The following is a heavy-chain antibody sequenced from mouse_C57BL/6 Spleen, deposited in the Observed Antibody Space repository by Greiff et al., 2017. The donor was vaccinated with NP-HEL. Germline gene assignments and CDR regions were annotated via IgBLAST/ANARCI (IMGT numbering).Heavy chain of an antibody. CDR3: ARGGLSSYPYAMDY. Sequence: EVQLQQSGPELVKPGASVKISCKASGYTFTDYYMNWVKQSHGKSLEWIGDINPNNGGTSYNQKFKGKATLTVDKSSSTAYMELRSLTSEDSAVYYCARGGLSSYPYAMDYWGQGTSVTVSS. CDR2: INPNNGGT. V-gene: IGHV1-26*01. J-gene: IGHJ4*01. CDR1: GYTFTDYY. D-gene: IGHD1-1*01.